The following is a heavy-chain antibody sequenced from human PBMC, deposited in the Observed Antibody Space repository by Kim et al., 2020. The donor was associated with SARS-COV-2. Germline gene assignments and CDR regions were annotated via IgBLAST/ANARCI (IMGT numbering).Heavy chain of an antibody. CDR3: AKDLLTTVTTAGYGMDV. D-gene: IGHD4-17*01. CDR2: IWYDGSNK. V-gene: IGHV3-33*06. Sequence: GGSLRLSWAASGFTFSSYGMHWVRQAPGKGLEWVAVIWYDGSNKYYADSVKGRFTISRDNSKNTLYLQMNSLRAEDTAVYYCAKDLLTTVTTAGYGMDVWGQGTTVTVSS. CDR1: GFTFSSYG. J-gene: IGHJ6*02.